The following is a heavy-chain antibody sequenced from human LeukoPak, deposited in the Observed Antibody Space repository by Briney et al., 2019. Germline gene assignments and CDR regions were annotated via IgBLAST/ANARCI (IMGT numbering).Heavy chain of an antibody. CDR2: IYPGDSDT. CDR3: ARQPSSPRKYYYDSSGYYEYYFDY. CDR1: GYTFSSYW. Sequence: GESLQISCQGSGYTFSSYWIGWVRQMPGKGLEWMGIIYPGDSDTRYSPSFQGQVTISADKSISTAYLQWSSLKASDTAMYYCARQPSSPRKYYYDSSGYYEYYFDYWGQGTLVTVSS. D-gene: IGHD3-22*01. V-gene: IGHV5-51*01. J-gene: IGHJ4*02.